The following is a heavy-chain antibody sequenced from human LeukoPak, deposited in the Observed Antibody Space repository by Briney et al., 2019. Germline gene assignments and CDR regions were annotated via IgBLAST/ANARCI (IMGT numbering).Heavy chain of an antibody. D-gene: IGHD7-27*01. J-gene: IGHJ4*02. CDR3: ERDNDWGSTHY. CDR2: ISYDGSNK. Sequence: GSLRLSCAASGFTFSSYGMHGVRQAPGKGLEGLAVISYDGSNKYYAASVKGRFTVSRDNTKNTLYLQVNSLRAEDTSVYYCERDNDWGSTHYWGQGTLVTVSS. V-gene: IGHV3-30*03. CDR1: GFTFSSYG.